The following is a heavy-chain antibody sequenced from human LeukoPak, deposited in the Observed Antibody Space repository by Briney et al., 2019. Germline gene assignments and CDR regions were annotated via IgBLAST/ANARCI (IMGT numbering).Heavy chain of an antibody. CDR3: AREARLASAAGLDV. CDR2: LYGSASI. J-gene: IGHJ6*02. Sequence: SETLSLTCTVSDGSISGYYWSWIRQPAGKGLEWIGRLYGSASIKYNPSLRSRLSLSGDTAKNQLSLKLSSVTAADTAVYYCAREARLASAAGLDVWGQGTMVTVS. V-gene: IGHV4-4*07. D-gene: IGHD5-12*01. CDR1: DGSISGYY.